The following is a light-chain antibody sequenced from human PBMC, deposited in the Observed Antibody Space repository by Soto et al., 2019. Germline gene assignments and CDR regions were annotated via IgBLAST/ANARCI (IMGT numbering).Light chain of an antibody. V-gene: IGLV1-47*01. CDR1: SSNIGSNY. CDR3: AAWDDSLSGPGV. CDR2: RNN. J-gene: IGLJ3*02. Sequence: QSVLTQPPSASGTPGQRVTISCSGSSSNIGSNYVYWYQQLPGTAPKLLIYRNNQRPSGVPDRFSGSKSGTSASLAISGLRSEDEADYYCAAWDDSLSGPGVFGGGTKVTGL.